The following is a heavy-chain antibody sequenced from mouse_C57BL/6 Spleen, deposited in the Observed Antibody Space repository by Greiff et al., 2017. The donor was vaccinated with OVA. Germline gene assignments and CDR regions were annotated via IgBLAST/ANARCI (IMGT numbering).Heavy chain of an antibody. CDR3: ARDYGSSWGYWYGDV. Sequence: QVKLQQSGAELVKPGDSVKMSCKASGYTFTTYPIEWMKQTHGKSLEWIGNSNPYNDDTKYTEKFKGQATLTVVKSSSTCYLDLCRLTSDDSSVYYCARDYGSSWGYWYGDVWGTGTTVTVSS. J-gene: IGHJ1*03. D-gene: IGHD1-1*01. CDR1: GYTFTTYP. CDR2: SNPYNDDT. V-gene: IGHV1-47*01.